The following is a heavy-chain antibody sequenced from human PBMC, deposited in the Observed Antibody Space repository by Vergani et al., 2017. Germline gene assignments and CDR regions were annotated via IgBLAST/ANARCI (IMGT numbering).Heavy chain of an antibody. CDR3: ANHFRGWVIDY. J-gene: IGHJ4*02. D-gene: IGHD3-16*01. CDR2: IQFDGSNK. V-gene: IGHV3-30*02. Sequence: QVQLVESGGGVVQRGGSLRLSCATSGFTLSNYDMQWIRQGPGKGLEFVAFIQFDGSNKYYADSVKGRFTLSRDFTKNTLYLQMNSQKTEDTAAYYCANHFRGWVIDYWGQGTQVIVSS. CDR1: GFTLSNYD.